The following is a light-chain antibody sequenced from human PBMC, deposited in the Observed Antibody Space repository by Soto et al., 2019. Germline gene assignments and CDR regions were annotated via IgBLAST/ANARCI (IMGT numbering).Light chain of an antibody. J-gene: IGLJ2*01. CDR2: EVS. CDR1: SSDVGGYKY. Sequence: QSALTQSASVSGSPGQSITISCTGTSSDVGGYKYVSWYQQHPDKAPKLIIFEVSNWPSGISSRFSGSKSGNTASLTISGLQAEDEADYYCASYTSSSTSVIFGRGTKLTVL. V-gene: IGLV2-14*01. CDR3: ASYTSSSTSVI.